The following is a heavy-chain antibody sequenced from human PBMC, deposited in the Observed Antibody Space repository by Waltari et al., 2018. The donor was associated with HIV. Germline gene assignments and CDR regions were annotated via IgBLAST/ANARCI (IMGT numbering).Heavy chain of an antibody. CDR3: AKDRGNFQESGSIGDVFDV. V-gene: IGHV4-59*01. CDR2: VYFDGNT. J-gene: IGHJ3*01. D-gene: IGHD3-10*01. Sequence: QVQLQESGPQLVKPSETLSLTCDVPGVSIGSYYWNWIRKSPGKGLEWIGYVYFDGNTNYNPSFESRVSISVDTSKNRFSLKLKSVTTADTAVYYCAKDRGNFQESGSIGDVFDVWGQGTMVTVSS. CDR1: GVSIGSYY.